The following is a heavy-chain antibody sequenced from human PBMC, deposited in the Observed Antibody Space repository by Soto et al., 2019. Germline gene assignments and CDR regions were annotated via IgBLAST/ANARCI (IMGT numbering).Heavy chain of an antibody. J-gene: IGHJ4*02. CDR3: ARIGLYDSDDYYYPDY. CDR2: IYYTSSN. Sequence: SETLSLTCTVSGGAISTYYWSWIRHPPGKEQEKIENIYYTSSNKYNPSLWGCVTISVDMSKNRLSLELSSVTAADTAVYYCARIGLYDSDDYYYPDYWGQGSLVTVS. D-gene: IGHD3-22*01. CDR1: GGAISTYY. V-gene: IGHV4-59*01.